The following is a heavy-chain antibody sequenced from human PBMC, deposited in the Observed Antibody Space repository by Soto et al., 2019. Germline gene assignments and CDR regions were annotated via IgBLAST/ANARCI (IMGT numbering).Heavy chain of an antibody. J-gene: IGHJ6*02. CDR1: GDSFSSGSSY. CDR2: IDYSGST. Sequence: SETLSLTCTVSGDSFSSGSSYWSWIRQPPGQELEWIGYIDYSGSTNYHPSLKSRITISVDTSKKQFSLRLSSVTAADTAVYYCARDSGFTPGYTYGRPYYYGTDVWGQGTTVTVSS. D-gene: IGHD5-18*01. CDR3: ARDSGFTPGYTYGRPYYYGTDV. V-gene: IGHV4-61*01.